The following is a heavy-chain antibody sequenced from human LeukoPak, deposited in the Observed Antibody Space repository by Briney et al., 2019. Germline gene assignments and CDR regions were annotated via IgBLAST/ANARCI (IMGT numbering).Heavy chain of an antibody. D-gene: IGHD2-21*01. CDR3: ARDLIGGNWFDP. CDR2: ISYDGSNK. CDR1: GFTFSSYA. Sequence: PGGSLRLSCAASGFTFSSYAMHWVRQAPGKGLEWVAVISYDGSNKYYADSVKGRFTISRDNAKNSLYLQMNSLRAEDTAVYYCARDLIGGNWFDPWGQGTLVTVSS. V-gene: IGHV3-30-3*01. J-gene: IGHJ5*02.